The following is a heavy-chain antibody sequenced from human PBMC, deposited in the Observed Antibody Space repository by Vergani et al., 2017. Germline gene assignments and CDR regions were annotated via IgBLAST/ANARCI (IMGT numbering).Heavy chain of an antibody. CDR2: INPSGGST. V-gene: IGHV1-46*01. D-gene: IGHD6-19*01. Sequence: QVQLVQSGAEVKKPGASVKVSCKASGYTFTSYYMHWVRQAPGQGLEWMGIINPSGGSTSYEEKFQGRVTITADTSTDTAYMELSSLRSEDTAVYYCATGVSSGWYYFDYWGQGTLVTVSS. J-gene: IGHJ4*02. CDR3: ATGVSSGWYYFDY. CDR1: GYTFTSYY.